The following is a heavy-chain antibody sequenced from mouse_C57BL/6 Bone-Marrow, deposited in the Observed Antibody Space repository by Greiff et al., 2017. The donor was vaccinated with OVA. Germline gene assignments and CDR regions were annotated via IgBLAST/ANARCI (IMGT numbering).Heavy chain of an antibody. D-gene: IGHD1-1*01. CDR1: GFNIKDDY. J-gene: IGHJ1*03. CDR3: ADTVVAPYWYFDV. V-gene: IGHV1-77*01. Sequence: QVQLQQSGAELVRPGASVKLSCTASGFNIKDDYMHWVKQRPGQGLEWIGKIGPGSGSTYYNEKFKGKATLTADKSSSTAYMQLSSLTSEDSAVYFCADTVVAPYWYFDVWGTGTTVTVSS. CDR2: IGPGSGST.